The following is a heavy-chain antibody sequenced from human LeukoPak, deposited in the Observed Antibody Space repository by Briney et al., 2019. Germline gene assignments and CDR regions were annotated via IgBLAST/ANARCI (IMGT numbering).Heavy chain of an antibody. CDR1: GFTFSDYY. V-gene: IGHV3-11*01. Sequence: GGSLRLSCAASGFTFSDYYMSWIRQAPGKGLEWVSYISSSGSTIHYADSVKGRFTISRDNAKNSLYLQMNSLRAEDTAVYYCARESYYDSSGYYGHGDYWGQGTLVTVSS. CDR3: ARESYYDSSGYYGHGDY. D-gene: IGHD3-22*01. CDR2: ISSSGSTI. J-gene: IGHJ4*02.